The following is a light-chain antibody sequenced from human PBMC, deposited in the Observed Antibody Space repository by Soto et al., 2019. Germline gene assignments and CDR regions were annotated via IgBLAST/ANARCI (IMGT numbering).Light chain of an antibody. Sequence: DILMTQSPSSLSASVGDRVTITCQASQDISNYLNWYQQKPGRAPQLLIYDASILQAGVPSRFSGSGSGTDFTFTISSLQPEDVATYYCQQYDDLPSLLTFGPGTKVDIK. CDR1: QDISNY. J-gene: IGKJ3*01. CDR3: QQYDDLPSLLT. CDR2: DAS. V-gene: IGKV1-33*01.